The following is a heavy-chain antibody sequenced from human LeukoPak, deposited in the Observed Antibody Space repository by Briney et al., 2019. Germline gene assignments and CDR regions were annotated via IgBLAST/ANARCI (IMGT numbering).Heavy chain of an antibody. CDR1: GGTFSSYA. CDR2: IIPIFGIA. V-gene: IGHV1-69*13. D-gene: IGHD2-2*01. CDR3: ARTSREIGCSSTSCGGMDV. J-gene: IGHJ6*02. Sequence: SVKVSCKASGGTFSSYAISWVRQAPGQGLEWMGGIIPIFGIANYAQKFQGRVTITADESTSTAYMELSSLRSEDTAVYYCARTSREIGCSSTSCGGMDVWGQGTTVTVSS.